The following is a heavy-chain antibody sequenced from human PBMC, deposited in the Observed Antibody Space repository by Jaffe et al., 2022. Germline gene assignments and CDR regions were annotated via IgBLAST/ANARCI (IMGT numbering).Heavy chain of an antibody. D-gene: IGHD2-2*01. J-gene: IGHJ5*02. CDR1: GYTFTGYY. V-gene: IGHV1-2*06. CDR3: ARDTKGGKYQLLPGRVNWFDP. Sequence: QVQLVQSGAEVKKPGASVKVSCKASGYTFTGYYMHWVRQAPGQGLEWMGRINPNSGGTNYAQKFQGRVTMTRDTSISTAYMELSRLRSDDTAVYYCARDTKGGKYQLLPGRVNWFDPWGQGTLVTVSS. CDR2: INPNSGGT.